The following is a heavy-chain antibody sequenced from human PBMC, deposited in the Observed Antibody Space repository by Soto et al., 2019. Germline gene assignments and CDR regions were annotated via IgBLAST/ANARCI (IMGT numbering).Heavy chain of an antibody. CDR3: ARLRDYAAGMDV. CDR1: GYNFATNW. J-gene: IGHJ6*02. V-gene: IGHV5-51*01. Sequence: PVESLKISCKGFGYNFATNWICWFLQMPGKGLEWMGIIWPGDSDTRYNPSFQGHVTFSADKSISTAYLHLNSLKASGTAMYYCARLRDYAAGMDVWGQGTTVTVSS. CDR2: IWPGDSDT. D-gene: IGHD3-16*01.